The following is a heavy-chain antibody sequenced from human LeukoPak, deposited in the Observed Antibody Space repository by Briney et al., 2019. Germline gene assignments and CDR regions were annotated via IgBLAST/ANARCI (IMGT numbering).Heavy chain of an antibody. D-gene: IGHD3-16*02. CDR1: GYTFTGYY. J-gene: IGHJ5*02. Sequence: ASVKVSCKASGYTFTGYYMHWVRQAPGQGLEWMGWINPKRGDTNYAQKFQGRVTMTRDTSKNQFSLKLSSVTAADTAVYYCARHRYDYVWGSYRDWGGSLNWFDPWGQGTLVTVSS. CDR2: INPKRGDT. CDR3: ARHRYDYVWGSYRDWGGSLNWFDP. V-gene: IGHV1-2*02.